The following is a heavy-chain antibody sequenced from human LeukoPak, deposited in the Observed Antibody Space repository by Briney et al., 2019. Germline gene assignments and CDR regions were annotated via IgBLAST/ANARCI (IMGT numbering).Heavy chain of an antibody. J-gene: IGHJ4*02. D-gene: IGHD6-19*01. CDR1: GYRFSNYW. CDR3: ARHIAPGYNSDWYFDY. V-gene: IGHV5-51*01. Sequence: GESLKISCKAPGYRFSNYWIGWVRQMPGKGLEWMGIIYPGDSDIRYSPSFQGQVTISADKSITTAYLQWSSLKASDTAMYYCARHIAPGYNSDWYFDYWGQGTLVTVSS. CDR2: IYPGDSDI.